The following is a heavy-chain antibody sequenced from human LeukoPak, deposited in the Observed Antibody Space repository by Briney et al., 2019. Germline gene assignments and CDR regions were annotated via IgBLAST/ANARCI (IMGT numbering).Heavy chain of an antibody. D-gene: IGHD3-10*01. V-gene: IGHV5-51*01. CDR2: IYPGDSDT. CDR1: GYSFTSYW. J-gene: IGHJ4*02. CDR3: ARQVTMVRGVIGSYYFDY. Sequence: GESLKISCKGSGYSFTSYWIGWVRQMPGKGLEWMRIIYPGDSDTRYSPSFQGQVTISADKSISTAYLQWSSLKASDTAMYYCARQVTMVRGVIGSYYFDYWGQGTLVTVSS.